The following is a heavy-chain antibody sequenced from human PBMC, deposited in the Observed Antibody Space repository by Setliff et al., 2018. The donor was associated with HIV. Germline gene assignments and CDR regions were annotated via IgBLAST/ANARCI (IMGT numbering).Heavy chain of an antibody. CDR2: IHHSGST. J-gene: IGHJ4*02. CDR3: ARESPNEMISDRGPFDH. D-gene: IGHD1-1*01. Sequence: SETLSLTCNVSGYYFSSGYYWGWIRRPPGKGLEWIGSIHHSGSTYSSLSLRSRVIMLMDTSKNQISLKLSSVTAADTAVYYCARESPNEMISDRGPFDHWGRGTLVTVSS. CDR1: GYYFSSGYY. V-gene: IGHV4-38-2*02.